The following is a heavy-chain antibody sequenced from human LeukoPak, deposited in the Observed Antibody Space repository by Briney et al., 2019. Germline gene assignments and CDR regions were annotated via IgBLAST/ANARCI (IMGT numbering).Heavy chain of an antibody. CDR3: ARLGGITMTVDY. CDR2: IYTSGST. D-gene: IGHD3-22*01. CDR1: GGSISSGSYY. J-gene: IGHJ4*02. V-gene: IGHV4-61*02. Sequence: SETLSLTCTVSGGSISSGSYYWSWIRQPAGKGLEWIGRIYTSGSTNYNPSLKSRVTISVDTSKNQFSLKLSSVTAADTAVYYCARLGGITMTVDYWGQGTLVTVSS.